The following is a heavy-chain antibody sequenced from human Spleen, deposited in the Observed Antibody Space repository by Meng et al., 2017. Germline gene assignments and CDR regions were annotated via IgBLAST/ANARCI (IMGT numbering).Heavy chain of an antibody. CDR2: IYYSGST. CDR3: LRGSGGSV. J-gene: IGHJ1*01. V-gene: IGHV4-59*12. Sequence: QVQLQESGPGLVKPSETLSLTCTVSGGSISSYYWSWIRQPPGKGLEWIGYIYYSGSTNYSPSLKSRVTISVDMSRNQFSLRLTSVTAADTAVYHCLRGSGGSVWGQGTLVTVSS. CDR1: GGSISSYY. D-gene: IGHD3-10*01.